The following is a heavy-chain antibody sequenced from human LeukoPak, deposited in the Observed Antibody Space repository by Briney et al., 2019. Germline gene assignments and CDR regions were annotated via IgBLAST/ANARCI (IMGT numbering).Heavy chain of an antibody. CDR2: ISAYIGNT. J-gene: IGHJ5*02. CDR1: GYTFTSYG. CDR3: ARAAPNWELLRSVWFDP. Sequence: GSVKVSCTASGYTFTSYGISWVRPGPGQGLGWMGWISAYIGNTNYAQKLQSRVTMTTDTSPSTAYMELKSLRSEDTAVYYCARAAPNWELLRSVWFDPWGQGTLVTVSS. V-gene: IGHV1-18*01. D-gene: IGHD1-26*01.